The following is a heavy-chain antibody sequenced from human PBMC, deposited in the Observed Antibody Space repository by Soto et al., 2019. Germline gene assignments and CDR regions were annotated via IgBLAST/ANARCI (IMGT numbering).Heavy chain of an antibody. CDR1: GYTFTSYG. CDR3: ARGNPYYYDSSGSRYPFDI. V-gene: IGHV1-18*01. CDR2: ISAYNGNT. J-gene: IGHJ3*02. Sequence: ASVKVSCKASGYTFTSYGISWVRQAPGQGLEWMGWISAYNGNTNYAQKLQGRVTMTTDTSTSTACMELRSLRSDDTAVYYCARGNPYYYDSSGSRYPFDIWGQGTMVTVSS. D-gene: IGHD3-22*01.